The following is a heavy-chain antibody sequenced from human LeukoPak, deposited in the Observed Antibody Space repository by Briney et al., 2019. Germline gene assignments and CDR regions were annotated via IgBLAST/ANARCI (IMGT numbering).Heavy chain of an antibody. CDR1: GGSISSSSYY. V-gene: IGHV4-61*05. D-gene: IGHD3-22*01. CDR2: IYYSGST. J-gene: IGHJ3*02. Sequence: SETLSLTCTVSGGSISSSSYYWGWIRQPPGKGLEWIGYIYYSGSTNYNPSLKSRVTISVDTSKNQFSLKLSSVTAADTAVYYCAKCSLGNYYDSSGYYYFCAFDIWGQGTMVTVSS. CDR3: AKCSLGNYYDSSGYYYFCAFDI.